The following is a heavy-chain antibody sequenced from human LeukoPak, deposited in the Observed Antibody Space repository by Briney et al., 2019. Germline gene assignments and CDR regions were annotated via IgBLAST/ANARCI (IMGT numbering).Heavy chain of an antibody. J-gene: IGHJ5*02. CDR3: ARDGVMRDIVVVPAAPYNWFDP. D-gene: IGHD2-2*01. V-gene: IGHV1-18*01. CDR1: GYTFTSYG. Sequence: AASVKVSCKASGYTFTSYGISWVRQAPGQGLEWMGWISAYNGNTNYAQELQGRVTMTTDTSTSTAYMELRSLRSDDTAVYYCARDGVMRDIVVVPAAPYNWFDPWGQGTLVTVSS. CDR2: ISAYNGNT.